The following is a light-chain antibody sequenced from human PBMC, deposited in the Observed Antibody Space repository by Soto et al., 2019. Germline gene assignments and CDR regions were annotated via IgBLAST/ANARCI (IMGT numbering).Light chain of an antibody. CDR1: QNIRTY. Sequence: DIQMTQSPSSLSASVGDRVTITCRASQNIRTYLAWYQQKPGKAPKLLIYAASTLESGLPSRFRGSGSGTDFTLTISSLQPEDVATYYCQSYNSASFTFGPGTKVDIK. CDR3: QSYNSASFT. J-gene: IGKJ3*01. V-gene: IGKV1-27*01. CDR2: AAS.